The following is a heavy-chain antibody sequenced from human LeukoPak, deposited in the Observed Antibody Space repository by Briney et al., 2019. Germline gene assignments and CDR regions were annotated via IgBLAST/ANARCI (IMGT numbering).Heavy chain of an antibody. J-gene: IGHJ4*02. D-gene: IGHD2-2*01. CDR3: ARGIVVVPAASLFDY. CDR2: INHSGST. Sequence: SETLSLTCAVYGGSFSGYYWSWIRQPPGKGLEWIGEINHSGSTNYNPSLKSRVTISVDTSKNQFSLKLSSVTAADTAVYYCARGIVVVPAASLFDYWGQGTLVTVSS. V-gene: IGHV4-34*01. CDR1: GGSFSGYY.